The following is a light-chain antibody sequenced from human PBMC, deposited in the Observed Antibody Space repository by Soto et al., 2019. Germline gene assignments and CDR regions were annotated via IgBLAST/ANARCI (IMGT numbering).Light chain of an antibody. CDR3: ATWDVSLSGWV. CDR1: TSNVGSNL. Sequence: QSALAQPPSASGTPGQRVTISCSGSTSNVGSNLASWYQQLPGSAPKLLIYSNDQRPSGVPDRFSGSKSGTSASLAISGLQSEDEAEYYCATWDVSLSGWVFGGGTKLTVL. V-gene: IGLV1-44*01. CDR2: SND. J-gene: IGLJ3*02.